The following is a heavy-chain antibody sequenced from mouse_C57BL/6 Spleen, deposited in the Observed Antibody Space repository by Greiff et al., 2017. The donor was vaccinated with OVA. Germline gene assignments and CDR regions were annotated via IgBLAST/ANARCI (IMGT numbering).Heavy chain of an antibody. CDR3: ASYGSSYRWFAY. CDR2: IWGDGST. D-gene: IGHD1-1*01. CDR1: GFSLTSYG. V-gene: IGHV2-3*01. J-gene: IGHJ3*01. Sequence: VKLMESGPGLVAPSQSLSITCTVSGFSLTSYGVSWVRQPPGKGLEWLGVIWGDGSTNYHSALIYRLSISKDNSKSQVFLQLNSLQTDDTATYYCASYGSSYRWFAYWGQGTLVTVSA.